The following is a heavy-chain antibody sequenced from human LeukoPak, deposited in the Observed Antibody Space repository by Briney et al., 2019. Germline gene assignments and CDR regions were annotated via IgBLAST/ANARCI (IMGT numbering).Heavy chain of an antibody. CDR2: INHSGST. D-gene: IGHD2-8*01. J-gene: IGHJ6*03. CDR1: GGSFSGYY. Sequence: PSETLSLTCAVYGGSFSGYYWSWIRQPPGKGLEWIGEINHSGSTNYNPSLKSRVTISVDTSKNQFSLKLSSVTAADTAVYYCARIMVYAIRTYYYYYYMDVWGKGTTVTVSS. CDR3: ARIMVYAIRTYYYYYYMDV. V-gene: IGHV4-34*01.